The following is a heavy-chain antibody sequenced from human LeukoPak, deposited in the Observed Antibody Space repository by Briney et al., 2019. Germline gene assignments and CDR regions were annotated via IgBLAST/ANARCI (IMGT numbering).Heavy chain of an antibody. J-gene: IGHJ3*02. Sequence: SETLSLTCTVSGGSISSSCYYWGWIRQPPGKGLEWIGSIYYSGSTYYNPSLKSRVTISVDTSKNQFSLKLSSVPAADTAVYYCARLPSGWSLSHAFDIWGQGTMVTVSS. D-gene: IGHD6-19*01. V-gene: IGHV4-39*01. CDR1: GGSISSSCYY. CDR3: ARLPSGWSLSHAFDI. CDR2: IYYSGST.